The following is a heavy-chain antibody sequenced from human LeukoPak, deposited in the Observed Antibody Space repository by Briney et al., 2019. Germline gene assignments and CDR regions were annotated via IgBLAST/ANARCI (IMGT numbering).Heavy chain of an antibody. Sequence: ASVKVSCKASGYTFTNYAMHWVRQAPGQRLEWMGWISPVNGDIKYSQKFQGRVTITRDTSASTAYMELSSLRSEDTAVYYCARTYYDYVWGSYRFWGQGTLVTVSS. CDR3: ARTYYDYVWGSYRF. V-gene: IGHV1-3*01. CDR2: ISPVNGDI. CDR1: GYTFTNYA. D-gene: IGHD3-16*02. J-gene: IGHJ4*02.